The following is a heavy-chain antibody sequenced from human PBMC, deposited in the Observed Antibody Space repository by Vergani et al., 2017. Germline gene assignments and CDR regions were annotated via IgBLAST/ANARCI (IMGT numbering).Heavy chain of an antibody. D-gene: IGHD6-13*01. V-gene: IGHV3-9*01. CDR1: GFNFDDYA. CDR3: VKYIAASGNYWYFDL. Sequence: VQLVESGGGLVQTGRSLRLSCAASGFNFDDYAMHWVRQAPGKGLEWVSGINWNSDSIAYADSVKGRFTISRDNAKNSLYLQMNSLRAEDTALYYCVKYIAASGNYWYFDLWGRGTLVTVAS. J-gene: IGHJ2*01. CDR2: INWNSDSI.